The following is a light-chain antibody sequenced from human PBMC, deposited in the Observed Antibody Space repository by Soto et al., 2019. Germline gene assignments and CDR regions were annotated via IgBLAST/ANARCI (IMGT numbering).Light chain of an antibody. J-gene: IGKJ1*01. CDR2: AAA. V-gene: IGKV1-39*01. CDR3: QQSYSKRRT. CDR1: QSISKY. Sequence: IQLNQSRSSLSASVGDRVTSTCQAGQSISKYLHWYQQEPGKAAQLLLYAAASLVSGVPLRFSGSGSGTDFTLAIRSLQPEGFATYYCQQSYSKRRTFGRWTEV.